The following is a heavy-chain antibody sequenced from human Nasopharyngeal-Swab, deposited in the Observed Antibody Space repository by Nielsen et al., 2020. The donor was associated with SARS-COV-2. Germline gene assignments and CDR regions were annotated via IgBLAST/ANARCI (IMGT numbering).Heavy chain of an antibody. V-gene: IGHV4-34*01. CDR3: ASHPAGGGGGDY. J-gene: IGHJ4*02. CDR2: INHSGST. Sequence: QPAGKGLEWIGEINHSGSTNYNPSLKSRVTISVDTSKNQFSLKLSSVTAADTAVYYCASHPAGGGGGDYWGQGTLVTVSS. D-gene: IGHD2-21*01.